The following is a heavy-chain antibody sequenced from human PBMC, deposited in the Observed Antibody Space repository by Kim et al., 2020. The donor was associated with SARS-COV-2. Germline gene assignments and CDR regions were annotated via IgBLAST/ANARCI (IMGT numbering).Heavy chain of an antibody. CDR3: ARYNPQQGSFDYFDY. V-gene: IGHV4-59*01. D-gene: IGHD1-26*01. Sequence: SETLSLTCTVSGGSISSYYWSWIRQPPGKGLEWIGYIYYSGSTNYNPSLKSRVTISVDTSKNQSSLMLSSVTAADTAVYYCARYNPQQGSFDYFDYYGQG. CDR1: GGSISSYY. CDR2: IYYSGST. J-gene: IGHJ4*02.